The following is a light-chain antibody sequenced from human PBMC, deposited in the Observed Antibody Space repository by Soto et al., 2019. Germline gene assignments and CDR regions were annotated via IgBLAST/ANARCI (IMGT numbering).Light chain of an antibody. V-gene: IGLV1-47*02. Sequence: QSVLTQPPSASSTPGQTGTISCSGSTSHIGTFYVYWYQHLPGTAPKLLLYLGDQRASGVSDRFSGSKSGTSASLAINGLRSDDEADYYCAAWDDNLHAYVFGSGTKRTVL. CDR2: LGD. J-gene: IGLJ1*01. CDR1: TSHIGTFY. CDR3: AAWDDNLHAYV.